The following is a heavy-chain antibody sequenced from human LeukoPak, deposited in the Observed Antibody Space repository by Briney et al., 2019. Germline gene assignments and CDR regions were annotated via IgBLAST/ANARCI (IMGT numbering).Heavy chain of an antibody. CDR3: ASWGRTNGGSGWVNYFDY. J-gene: IGHJ4*02. D-gene: IGHD6-19*01. V-gene: IGHV4-59*08. Sequence: SSETLSLTCTVSGGSISSYYWSWIRQPPGKGLEWIGYIYYSGSTNYNPSLKSRVTISVDTSKSQFSLKLSSVTAADTAVYYCASWGRTNGGSGWVNYFDYWGQGTLVTVSS. CDR2: IYYSGST. CDR1: GGSISSYY.